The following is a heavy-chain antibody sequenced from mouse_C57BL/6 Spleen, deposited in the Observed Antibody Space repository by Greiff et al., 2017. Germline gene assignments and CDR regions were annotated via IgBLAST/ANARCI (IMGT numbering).Heavy chain of an antibody. CDR3: ARSLYFDY. CDR1: RYTFPRYW. D-gene: IGHD6-1*01. V-gene: IGHV1-55*01. J-gene: IGHJ2*01. Sequence: QVQLQQPGAELVKPGASVKMSCKASRYTFPRYWITWVQQRPGHALEWIGDLSPGSGSTHYNEKFKSKATLTVDTSASTAYLPLSRLASEDSAGDCWARSLYFDYWGQGTTLTVSS. CDR2: LSPGSGST.